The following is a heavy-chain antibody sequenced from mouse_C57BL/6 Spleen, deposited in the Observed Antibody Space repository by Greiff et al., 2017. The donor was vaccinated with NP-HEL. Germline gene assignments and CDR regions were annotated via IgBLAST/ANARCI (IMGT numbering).Heavy chain of an antibody. CDR3: ARHGGYGYYAMDY. Sequence: QVQLQQSGPGLVAPSQSLSITCTVSGFSLTSYGVHWVRQPPGKGLEWLVVIWSDGSTTYNSALKSRLSISKDNSKSQVFLKMNSLQTDDTAMYYCARHGGYGYYAMDYWGQGTSVTVSS. D-gene: IGHD2-14*01. V-gene: IGHV2-6-1*01. J-gene: IGHJ4*01. CDR1: GFSLTSYG. CDR2: IWSDGST.